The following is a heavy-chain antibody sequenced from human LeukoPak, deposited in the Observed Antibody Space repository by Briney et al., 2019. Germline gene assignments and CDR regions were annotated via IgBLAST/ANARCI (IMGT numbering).Heavy chain of an antibody. V-gene: IGHV1-69*13. Sequence: SVKVSCKAPGGTFSSYAISWVRQAPGQGLEWMGGIIPIFGTANYAQKFQGRVTITADESTSTAYLELSSLRSEDTAVYYCARGRGVIILVSYYYYGMDVWGKGTTVTVSS. CDR3: ARGRGVIILVSYYYYGMDV. J-gene: IGHJ6*04. CDR2: IIPIFGTA. D-gene: IGHD3-10*01. CDR1: GGTFSSYA.